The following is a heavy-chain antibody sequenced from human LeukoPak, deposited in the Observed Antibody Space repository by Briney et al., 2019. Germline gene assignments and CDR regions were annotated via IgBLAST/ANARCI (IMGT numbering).Heavy chain of an antibody. J-gene: IGHJ4*02. Sequence: GGSLRLSCAASGFSFSSYAMSWVRQAPGKGLDWVSGISGSGYTTYYADSVKGRFTISRDNSKNTLYLQMNSLRAEDTAAYYCAKDALGYYDTSLNFDYWGQGTLVTVPS. V-gene: IGHV3-23*01. CDR2: ISGSGYTT. CDR3: AKDALGYYDTSLNFDY. CDR1: GFSFSSYA. D-gene: IGHD3-22*01.